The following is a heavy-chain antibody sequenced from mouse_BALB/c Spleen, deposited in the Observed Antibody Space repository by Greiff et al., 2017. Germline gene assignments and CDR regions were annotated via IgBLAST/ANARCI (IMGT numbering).Heavy chain of an antibody. Sequence: VKVVESGPGLVAPSQSLSITCTVSGFSLTSYGVHWVRQPPGKGLEWLGVIWAGGSTNYNSALMSRLSISKDNSKSQVFLKMNSLQTDDTAMYYCAREGDGEYYFDYWGQGTTLTVSS. V-gene: IGHV2-9*02. CDR1: GFSLTSYG. CDR3: AREGDGEYYFDY. CDR2: IWAGGST. D-gene: IGHD3-3*01. J-gene: IGHJ2*01.